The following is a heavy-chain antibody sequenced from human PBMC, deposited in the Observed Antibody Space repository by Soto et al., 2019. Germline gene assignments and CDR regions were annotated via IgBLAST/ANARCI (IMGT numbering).Heavy chain of an antibody. Sequence: QLQLQESGPGLVKPSETLSLTCTVSGGSISSSSYYWGWIRQPPGKGLEWIGSIYYSGSTYYNPSLNGRVTISVETSKNQFSLKLSSVTAADTAVYYCARLRGVRLGGSFEYWGQGTLVTVSS. CDR3: ARLRGVRLGGSFEY. CDR2: IYYSGST. V-gene: IGHV4-39*01. J-gene: IGHJ4*02. D-gene: IGHD2-15*01. CDR1: GGSISSSSYY.